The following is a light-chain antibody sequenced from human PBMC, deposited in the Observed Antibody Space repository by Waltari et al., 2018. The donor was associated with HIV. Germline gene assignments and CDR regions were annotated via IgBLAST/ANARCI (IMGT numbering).Light chain of an antibody. CDR2: RND. CDR1: NSNVGKNY. V-gene: IGLV1-47*01. J-gene: IGLJ6*01. Sequence: PSTSRPPGQRVVISCSGSNSNVGKNYVSWFQQLPGAAPRLLIYRNDRRPSGVPDRFTAAKSGSSASLVISGLRSDDEAEYFCASWDDALSSWLFGGGTKLTVL. CDR3: ASWDDALSSWL.